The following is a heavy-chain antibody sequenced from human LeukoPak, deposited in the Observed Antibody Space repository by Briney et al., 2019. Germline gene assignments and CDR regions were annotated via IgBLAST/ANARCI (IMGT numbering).Heavy chain of an antibody. J-gene: IGHJ2*01. CDR1: GGSFSGYY. Sequence: SETLSLTCAVYGGSFSGYYWSWIRQPPGKGLEWIGEINHSGSTNYNPSPKSRVTISVDTSKNQFSLKLSSVTAADTAVYYCASCSSGWYWYFDLWGRGTLVTVSS. D-gene: IGHD6-19*01. V-gene: IGHV4-34*01. CDR3: ASCSSGWYWYFDL. CDR2: INHSGST.